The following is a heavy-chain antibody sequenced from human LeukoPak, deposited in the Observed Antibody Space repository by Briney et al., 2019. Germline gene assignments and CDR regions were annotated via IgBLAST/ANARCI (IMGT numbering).Heavy chain of an antibody. CDR2: ISSSGSTI. Sequence: PGGSLRLSCAASGFTFSSYEMNWVRQAPGKGLEWVSYISSSGSTIYYADSVKGRFTISRDNAKNSLYLQMNSLRAEDTAVYYCARGSDGDKPFAYWGQGTLVTVSS. CDR1: GFTFSSYE. J-gene: IGHJ4*02. V-gene: IGHV3-48*03. CDR3: ARGSDGDKPFAY. D-gene: IGHD4-17*01.